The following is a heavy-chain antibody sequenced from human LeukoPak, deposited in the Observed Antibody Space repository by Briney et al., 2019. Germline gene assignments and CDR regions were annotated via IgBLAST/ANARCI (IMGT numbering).Heavy chain of an antibody. CDR3: ARDPIVRGVQGAFDI. J-gene: IGHJ3*02. CDR2: IYTSGST. V-gene: IGHV4-61*02. Sequence: PSQTLSLTCTVSGGSISSGSYYWGWIRQPAGKGLEWIGRIYTSGSTNYNPSLKSRVTISVDTSKNQFSLKLSSVTAADTAVYYCARDPIVRGVQGAFDIWSQGTMVTVSS. D-gene: IGHD3-10*01. CDR1: GGSISSGSYY.